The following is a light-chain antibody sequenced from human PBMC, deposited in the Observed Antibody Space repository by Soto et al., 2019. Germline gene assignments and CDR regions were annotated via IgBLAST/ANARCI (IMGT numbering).Light chain of an antibody. V-gene: IGKV3-20*01. J-gene: IGKJ1*01. CDR2: GIS. CDR3: QQYTAWPLT. CDR1: QSVTSNY. Sequence: EVVMTQSPATLSVSPGEGATLSCSASQSVTSNYLAWYQQKPGKAPRLLIHGISNRATGVPDGFSGSGSGTDFTLTISRLEPEDFAVYYCQQYTAWPLTFGQGTKVDI.